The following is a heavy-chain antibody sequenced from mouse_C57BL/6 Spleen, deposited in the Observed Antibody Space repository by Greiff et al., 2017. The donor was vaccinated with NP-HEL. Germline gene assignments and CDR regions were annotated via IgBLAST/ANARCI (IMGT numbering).Heavy chain of an antibody. D-gene: IGHD2-3*01. CDR3: ARDDGYYPDY. V-gene: IGHV5-17*01. CDR2: ISSGSSTI. CDR1: GFTFSDYG. J-gene: IGHJ2*01. Sequence: EVMLVESGGGLVKPGGSLKLSCAASGFTFSDYGMHWVRQAPEKGLEWVAYISSGSSTIYYADTVKGRFTISRDNAKNTLFLQMTSLRSEDTAMYYCARDDGYYPDYWGQGTTLTVSS.